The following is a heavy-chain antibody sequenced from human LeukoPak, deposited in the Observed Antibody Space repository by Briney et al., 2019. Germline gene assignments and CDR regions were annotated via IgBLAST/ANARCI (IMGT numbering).Heavy chain of an antibody. D-gene: IGHD1/OR15-1a*01. V-gene: IGHV4-34*01. Sequence: TSETLSLTCAVYGGSFGGYYWNWIRQSPGKGLEWIGEIHPTGSPYYNPSLKGRVTISVDTSKNQFSLTLTSVTAADTAVYYCARGIDENKQGHWGHGTLVTVAS. J-gene: IGHJ4*01. CDR1: GGSFGGYY. CDR3: ARGIDENKQGH. CDR2: IHPTGSP.